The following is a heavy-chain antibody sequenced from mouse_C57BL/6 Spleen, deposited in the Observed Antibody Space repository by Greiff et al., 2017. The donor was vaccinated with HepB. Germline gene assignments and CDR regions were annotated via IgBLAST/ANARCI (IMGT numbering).Heavy chain of an antibody. CDR1: GYAFSSSW. Sequence: QVHVKQSGPELVKPGASVKISCKASGYAFSSSWMNWVKQRPGKGLEWIGRIYPGDGDTNYNGKFKGKATLTADKSSSTAYMQLSSLTSEDSAVYFCAKGAYGTGAMDYWGQGTSVTVSS. CDR3: AKGAYGTGAMDY. CDR2: IYPGDGDT. D-gene: IGHD1-1*02. V-gene: IGHV1-82*01. J-gene: IGHJ4*01.